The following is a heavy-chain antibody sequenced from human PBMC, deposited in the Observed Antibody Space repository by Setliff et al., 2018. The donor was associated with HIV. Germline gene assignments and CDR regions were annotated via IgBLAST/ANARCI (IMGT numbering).Heavy chain of an antibody. Sequence: SETLSLTCTVSGGSISSYYWSWIRQPPGKGLEWIGYISYSGSADYNPSLKSRVTISGDTSKNQFSLKLSSVTAADTAVYYCARDRRGYYYGSGSCYMDVWGTGTTVTVSS. V-gene: IGHV4-59*12. J-gene: IGHJ6*03. D-gene: IGHD3-10*01. CDR2: ISYSGSA. CDR1: GGSISSYY. CDR3: ARDRRGYYYGSGSCYMDV.